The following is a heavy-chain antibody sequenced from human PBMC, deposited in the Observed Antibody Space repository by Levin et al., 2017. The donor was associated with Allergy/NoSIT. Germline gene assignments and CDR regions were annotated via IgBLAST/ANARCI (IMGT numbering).Heavy chain of an antibody. J-gene: IGHJ5*02. D-gene: IGHD3-10*01. V-gene: IGHV4-61*01. CDR2: INYSGGT. Sequence: SSETLSLTCTVSGGSVTSGPYYWIWIRQPPGKGLEWIGYINYSGGTKYNPSLKSRVTISLDTSKNQFSLKLSSVTAADTAVYYCARGEYYFGSGNWFDPWGQGTLVTVSS. CDR3: ARGEYYFGSGNWFDP. CDR1: GGSVTSGPYY.